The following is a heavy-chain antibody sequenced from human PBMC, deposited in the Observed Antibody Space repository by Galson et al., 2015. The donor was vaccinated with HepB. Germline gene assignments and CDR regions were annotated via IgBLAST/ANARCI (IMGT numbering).Heavy chain of an antibody. V-gene: IGHV4-31*03. D-gene: IGHD5-12*01. CDR3: ARGDSGYDSVPHHFDY. Sequence: TLSLTCTVSGGSISSGGYYWSWIRQHPGKGLEWIGYIYYSGSTYYNPSLKSRVIISVDTSKNQFSLKLSSMTAADTAVYYCARGDSGYDSVPHHFDYWGQGTLVTVSS. CDR2: IYYSGST. CDR1: GGSISSGGYY. J-gene: IGHJ4*02.